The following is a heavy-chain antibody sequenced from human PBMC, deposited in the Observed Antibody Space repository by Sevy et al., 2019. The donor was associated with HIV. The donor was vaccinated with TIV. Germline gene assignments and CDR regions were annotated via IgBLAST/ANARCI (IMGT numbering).Heavy chain of an antibody. V-gene: IGHV1-2*02. J-gene: IGHJ4*02. Sequence: ASVKVSCKASGYTFTAYYIHWVRQAPGQGLEWMGWINPNSGGTYFAKKFQDSVTLTTDTSVNTAYMELRSLRFDDTAVYYCARMGYYYDSSGYYPLKFWGQGTLVTVSS. CDR3: ARMGYYYDSSGYYPLKF. D-gene: IGHD3-22*01. CDR2: INPNSGGT. CDR1: GYTFTAYY.